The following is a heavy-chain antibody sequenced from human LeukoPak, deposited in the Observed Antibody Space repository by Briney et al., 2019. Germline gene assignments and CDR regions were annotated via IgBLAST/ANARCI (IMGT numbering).Heavy chain of an antibody. CDR2: ISSSSSYI. V-gene: IGHV3-21*01. Sequence: GGSLRLSCAASGFTFSSYSMNWVRQAPGKGLEWVSSISSSSSYIYYADSVKGRFTISRDNAKNSLYLQMNSLRAEDTAVYYCARGRAAADTLDYCGQGTLVTVSS. CDR1: GFTFSSYS. J-gene: IGHJ4*02. CDR3: ARGRAAADTLDY. D-gene: IGHD6-13*01.